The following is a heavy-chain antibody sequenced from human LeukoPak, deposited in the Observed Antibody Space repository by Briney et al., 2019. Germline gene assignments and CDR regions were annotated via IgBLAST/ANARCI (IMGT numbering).Heavy chain of an antibody. D-gene: IGHD3-10*01. V-gene: IGHV3-53*01. CDR2: IYSGGST. Sequence: PGGSLRLSCAASGFTVSSNYKSWVRQAPGKGLEWVSVIYSGGSTYYADSVKGRFTISRDNSKNTLYLQMNSLRAEDTAVYYCARPYYYGSGSYYDYWGQGTLVTVSS. J-gene: IGHJ4*02. CDR1: GFTVSSNY. CDR3: ARPYYYGSGSYYDY.